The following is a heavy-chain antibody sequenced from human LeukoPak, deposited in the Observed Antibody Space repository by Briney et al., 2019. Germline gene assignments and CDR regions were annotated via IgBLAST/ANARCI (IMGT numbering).Heavy chain of an antibody. CDR1: GFSLTNFA. D-gene: IGHD5-12*01. Sequence: GGSLRLSCAASGFSLTNFAMSWVRQAPGKGLEWVSLIIGSSGDTFYADSVKGRFTISRDNSKNRLYLQMNSLRAEDTALYYSAKGAYDYIEMGYFDYWGQGTLVTVSS. J-gene: IGHJ4*02. CDR3: AKGAYDYIEMGYFDY. V-gene: IGHV3-23*01. CDR2: IIGSSGDT.